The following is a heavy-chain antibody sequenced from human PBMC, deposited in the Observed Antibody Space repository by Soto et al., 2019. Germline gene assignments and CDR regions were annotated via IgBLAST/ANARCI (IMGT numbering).Heavy chain of an antibody. V-gene: IGHV3-30-3*01. CDR3: ARVLVRFSYGMDV. D-gene: IGHD3-3*01. CDR2: ISYDGSNK. CDR1: GFTFSSYA. J-gene: IGHJ6*02. Sequence: SGGSLRLSCAASGFTFSSYAMHWVRQAPGKGLEWVAVISYDGSNKYYADSVKGRFTISRDNSKNTLYLQMNSLRAEDTAVYYCARVLVRFSYGMDVWGQGTTVTV.